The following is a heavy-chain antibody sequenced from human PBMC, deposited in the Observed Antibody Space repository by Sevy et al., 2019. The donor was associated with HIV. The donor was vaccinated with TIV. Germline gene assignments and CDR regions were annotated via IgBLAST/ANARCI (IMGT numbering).Heavy chain of an antibody. CDR1: GASITTYY. V-gene: IGHV4-4*07. CDR2: MHSGGNT. D-gene: IGHD2-8*02. Sequence: SETLSLTCTVSGASITTYYWSSFRQPAGKGLEWIGRMHSGGNTNYNPSLQGRVTMSLDTSKNQFSLTLDFVTAADAAVYYCARDTGKNYWGQGILVTVSS. J-gene: IGHJ4*02. CDR3: ARDTGKNY.